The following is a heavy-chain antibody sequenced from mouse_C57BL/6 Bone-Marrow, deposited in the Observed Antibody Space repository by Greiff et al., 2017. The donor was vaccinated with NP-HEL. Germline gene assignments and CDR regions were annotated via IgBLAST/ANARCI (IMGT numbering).Heavy chain of an antibody. CDR3: ARYYYGRNYAMDY. V-gene: IGHV1-53*01. CDR2: INPSNGGN. CDR1: GYTFTSYW. D-gene: IGHD1-1*01. Sequence: VQLQQPGTELVKPGASVKLSCKASGYTFTSYWMHWVKQRPGQGLEWIGNINPSNGGNNYNEKFKSKATLNVDKSSSTAYMQLSSLPSEDSAVYYCARYYYGRNYAMDYWGQGTSVTVSS. J-gene: IGHJ4*01.